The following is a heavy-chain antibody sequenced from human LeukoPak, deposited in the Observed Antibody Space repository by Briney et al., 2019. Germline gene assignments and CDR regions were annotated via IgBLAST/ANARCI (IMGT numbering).Heavy chain of an antibody. CDR3: ARDGFGTGSN. D-gene: IGHD3-16*01. Sequence: GGSLRLSCAACGLTFSNYWMDWVRQAPGKGLEWVANIKQDGSEKNYVGSVKGRFIISRDNAKNSLYLQMNTLRADDTAVYYCARDGFGTGSNWGQGTLVTVSS. CDR1: GLTFSNYW. CDR2: IKQDGSEK. V-gene: IGHV3-7*03. J-gene: IGHJ4*02.